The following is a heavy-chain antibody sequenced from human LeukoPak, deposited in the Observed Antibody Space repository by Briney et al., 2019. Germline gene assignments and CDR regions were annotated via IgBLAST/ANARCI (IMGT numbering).Heavy chain of an antibody. CDR1: GYSFTIYW. D-gene: IGHD3-22*01. CDR3: ATRYYYDSSGVDY. Sequence: GESLKISCKGSGYSFTIYWIGWVRQMPGKGLEWMGIIYPGDSDTRYSPSFQGQVTISADKSISTAYLQWSSLKASDTAMYYCATRYYYDSSGVDYWGQGTLVTVSS. CDR2: IYPGDSDT. J-gene: IGHJ4*02. V-gene: IGHV5-51*01.